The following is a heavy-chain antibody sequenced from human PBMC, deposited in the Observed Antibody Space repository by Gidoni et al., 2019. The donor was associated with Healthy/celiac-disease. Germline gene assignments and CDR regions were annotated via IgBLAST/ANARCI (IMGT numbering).Heavy chain of an antibody. J-gene: IGHJ4*02. CDR2: INWNGGST. CDR1: GFTFDYYG. V-gene: IGHV3-20*04. D-gene: IGHD6-19*01. Sequence: EVQLVESGGGVVRPGWSLRLSCAASGFTFDYYGVSWVRQAPGKGLEWVSGINWNGGSTGYADSVKGRFTISRDNAKNSLYLQMNSLRAEDTALYYCARARRGGWPPPNDYWGQGTLVTVSS. CDR3: ARARRGGWPPPNDY.